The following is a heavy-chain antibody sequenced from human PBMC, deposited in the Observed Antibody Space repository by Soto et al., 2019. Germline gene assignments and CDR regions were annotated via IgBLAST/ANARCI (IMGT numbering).Heavy chain of an antibody. V-gene: IGHV4-61*01. CDR2: IYYSGST. CDR1: GGSVSSGSYY. Sequence: SENLSLTCTVSGGSVSSGSYYWSWIRQPPGKGLEWIGYIYYSGSTNYNPSLKSRVTISVDTSKNQFSLKLSSVTAADTAVYYCARDLRSIDAFDIWGQGTMVTVSS. J-gene: IGHJ3*02. D-gene: IGHD6-6*01. CDR3: ARDLRSIDAFDI.